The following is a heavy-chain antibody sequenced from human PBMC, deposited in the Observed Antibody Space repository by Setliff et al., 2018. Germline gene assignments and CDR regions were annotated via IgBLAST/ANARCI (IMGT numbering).Heavy chain of an antibody. CDR2: IYTSGGT. Sequence: ETLSLTCNVSGDSMNDNHWTWIRQPPGKGLEWIGYIYTSGGTNYNPSLKSRVTISVDMSKNQFSLKLSSVIAADTAVYYCARGVSSVSWTPRYWGRGILVTVSS. CDR3: ARGVSSVSWTPRY. D-gene: IGHD6-19*01. J-gene: IGHJ4*02. CDR1: GDSMNDNH. V-gene: IGHV4-4*08.